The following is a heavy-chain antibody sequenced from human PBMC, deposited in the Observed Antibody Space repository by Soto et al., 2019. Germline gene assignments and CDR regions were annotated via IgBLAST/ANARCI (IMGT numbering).Heavy chain of an antibody. CDR1: GGSISSYY. CDR3: ARLRWYDFWSGYYLDY. D-gene: IGHD3-3*01. J-gene: IGHJ4*02. V-gene: IGHV4-59*08. Sequence: SETLSLTCTVSGGSISSYYWSWIRQPPGKGLEWIGYIYYSGSTNYNPSLKSRVTISVDTSKNQFSLKLSSVTAADTAVYYCARLRWYDFWSGYYLDYWGQGTLVTVSS. CDR2: IYYSGST.